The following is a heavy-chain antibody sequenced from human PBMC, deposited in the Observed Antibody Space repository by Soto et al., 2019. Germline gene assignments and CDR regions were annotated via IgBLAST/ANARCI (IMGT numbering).Heavy chain of an antibody. CDR1: GVSINSNDF. Sequence: SESLSLTCAVSGVSINSNDFVVWFRQHPGKGLEWIGSIYYSGSTYYNPSLKSRVTVSVDTSKNQFSLKLSSVTAADTAVYYCARHPSDFWFDPWGQGTLVTVSS. D-gene: IGHD2-21*02. CDR3: ARHPSDFWFDP. J-gene: IGHJ5*02. V-gene: IGHV4-39*01. CDR2: IYYSGST.